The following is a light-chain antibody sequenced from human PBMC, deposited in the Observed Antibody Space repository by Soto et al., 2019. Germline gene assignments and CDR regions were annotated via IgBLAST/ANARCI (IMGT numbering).Light chain of an antibody. CDR3: QQRHMWPIT. CDR2: DAY. J-gene: IGKJ5*01. V-gene: IGKV3-11*01. CDR1: QSFRGL. Sequence: EVVLTQSPVTLSLSPGERATLSCRASQSFRGLLAWYQQKPGQAPRLLIYDAYNRATGIPPRFSGSGSGTDFTLTSSSLAPEDSAVYYCQQRHMWPITFGQGTRLEIK.